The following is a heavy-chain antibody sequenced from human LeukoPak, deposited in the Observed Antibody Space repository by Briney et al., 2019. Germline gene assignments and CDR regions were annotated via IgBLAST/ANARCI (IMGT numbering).Heavy chain of an antibody. CDR1: GGTFSSYA. CDR3: ARGGITMVRGASPYNWFDP. V-gene: IGHV1-69*01. J-gene: IGHJ5*02. CDR2: IIPIFGTA. Sequence: SVKVSCKASGGTFSSYAISWVRRAPGQGLEWMGGIIPIFGTANYAQKFQGRVTITADESTSTAYMELSSLRSEDTAVYYCARGGITMVRGASPYNWFDPWGREPWSPSPQ. D-gene: IGHD3-10*01.